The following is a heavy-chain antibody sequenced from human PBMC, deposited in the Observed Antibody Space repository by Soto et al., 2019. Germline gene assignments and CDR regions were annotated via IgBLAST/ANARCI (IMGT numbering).Heavy chain of an antibody. J-gene: IGHJ4*02. CDR3: AKHLSNGSPDY. D-gene: IGHD2-15*01. Sequence: EVQLLESGGALVQPGGSLRLSCAASGFTFSSYAMSWVRQAPGKGLEWVSLISGSGGGTYYADSVKGRFTISRDNSKNTLYLQMNSLGAEDTAGFYCAKHLSNGSPDYWGQGTLVTVSS. V-gene: IGHV3-23*01. CDR2: ISGSGGGT. CDR1: GFTFSSYA.